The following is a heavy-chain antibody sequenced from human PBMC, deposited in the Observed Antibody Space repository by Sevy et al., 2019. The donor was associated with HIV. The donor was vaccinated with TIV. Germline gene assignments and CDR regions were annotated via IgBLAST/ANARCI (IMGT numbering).Heavy chain of an antibody. D-gene: IGHD2-2*02. V-gene: IGHV3-21*01. J-gene: IGHJ4*02. CDR3: ASSYCSSTSCYMPQDY. Sequence: GGSLRLSCAASGFTFSSYSMNWVRQAPGKGLEWVSSISSSSSYIYYADSLKGRFTISRDNAKNSLYLQMNSLRAEDTAVYYCASSYCSSTSCYMPQDYWGQGTLVTVSS. CDR2: ISSSSSYI. CDR1: GFTFSSYS.